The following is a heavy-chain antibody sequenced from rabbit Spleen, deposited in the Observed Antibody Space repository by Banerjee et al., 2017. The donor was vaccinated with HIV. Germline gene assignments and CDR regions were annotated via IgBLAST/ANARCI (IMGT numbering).Heavy chain of an antibody. D-gene: IGHD7-1*01. CDR1: GFSLSRDYW. CDR2: IDGGVKGTT. J-gene: IGHJ6*01. V-gene: IGHV1S45*01. CDR3: ARDTGTSFSSYGMDL. Sequence: QEQLEESGGDLVKPEGSLTLTCTASGFSLSRDYWICWVRQAPGKGLEWIACIDGGVKGTTYYASWAKGRFAVSKTSPTTVTLQMTSLTVADTATYFCARDTGTSFSSYGMDLWGPGTLVTVS.